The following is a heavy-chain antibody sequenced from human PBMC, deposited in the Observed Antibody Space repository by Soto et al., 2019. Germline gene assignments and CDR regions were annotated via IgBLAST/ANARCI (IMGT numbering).Heavy chain of an antibody. CDR1: GGSFSGYY. Sequence: SETLSLTCAVYGGSFSGYYWSWIRQPPGKGLEWIGEINHSVSTNYNPSLKSRVTISVDTSKNQFSLKLSSVTAADTAVYYCARRPGEYYDFWSGYHYGMDVWGQGTRVTVSS. V-gene: IGHV4-34*01. CDR2: INHSVST. CDR3: ARRPGEYYDFWSGYHYGMDV. D-gene: IGHD3-3*01. J-gene: IGHJ6*02.